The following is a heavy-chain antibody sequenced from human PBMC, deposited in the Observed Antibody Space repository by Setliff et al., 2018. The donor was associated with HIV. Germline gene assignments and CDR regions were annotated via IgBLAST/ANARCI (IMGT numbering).Heavy chain of an antibody. CDR1: GGTFSNYV. Sequence: SVKVSCKASGGTFSNYVVSWVRQAPGQRLEWMGGIIPIFGETDYAQKFQGRVTITADESTSTAYMELSSLRSEDTAVYYCARDRASGSYFFGAFDIWGQGTMVTVSS. CDR2: IIPIFGET. J-gene: IGHJ3*02. V-gene: IGHV1-69*13. D-gene: IGHD1-26*01. CDR3: ARDRASGSYFFGAFDI.